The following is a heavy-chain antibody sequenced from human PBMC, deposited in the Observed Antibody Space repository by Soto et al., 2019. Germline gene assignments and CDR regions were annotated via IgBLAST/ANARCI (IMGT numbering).Heavy chain of an antibody. CDR3: AKDTDAHGTTVARFDK. CDR2: ISCTHVTT. V-gene: IGHV3-9*01. Sequence: PVGSLRLSCAASGCRLDDYGMHWVRQAQWKGLEWLSGISCTHVTTGYADSVKGRFTISRDNAKNSLLLKMNMVRAEGRAVYYCAKDTDAHGTTVARFDKWGERTQVTV. J-gene: IGHJ4*02. D-gene: IGHD4-17*01. CDR1: GCRLDDYG.